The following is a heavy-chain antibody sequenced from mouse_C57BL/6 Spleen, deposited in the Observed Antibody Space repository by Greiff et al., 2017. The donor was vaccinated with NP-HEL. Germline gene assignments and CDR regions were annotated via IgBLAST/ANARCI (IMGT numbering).Heavy chain of an antibody. CDR1: GYTFTSYW. Sequence: VQLQQPGAELVMPGASVKLSCKASGYTFTSYWMHWVKQRPGQGLEWIGEIDPSDSYTNYNQKFKGKSTLTVDKSSSTAYMQLSSLTSEDSAVYYCARGDRITFDYWGQGTTLTVSS. D-gene: IGHD2-4*01. CDR3: ARGDRITFDY. CDR2: IDPSDSYT. V-gene: IGHV1-69*01. J-gene: IGHJ2*01.